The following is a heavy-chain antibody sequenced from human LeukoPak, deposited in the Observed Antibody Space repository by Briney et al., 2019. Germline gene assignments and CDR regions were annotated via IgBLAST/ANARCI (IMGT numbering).Heavy chain of an antibody. J-gene: IGHJ4*02. CDR3: ARDPPTTDSSWWTGYSGSYGPPDY. Sequence: GGSLRLSCAASGFTFSSYWMSWVRQAPGKGLEWVANIKQDGSEKYYVDSVKGRFTISRDNAKNSLCLQMNSLRAEDTAVYYCARDPPTTDSSWWTGYSGSYGPPDYWGQGTLVTVSS. V-gene: IGHV3-7*01. D-gene: IGHD1-26*01. CDR1: GFTFSSYW. CDR2: IKQDGSEK.